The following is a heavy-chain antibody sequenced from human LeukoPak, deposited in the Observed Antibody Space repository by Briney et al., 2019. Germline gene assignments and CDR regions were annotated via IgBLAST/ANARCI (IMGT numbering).Heavy chain of an antibody. Sequence: SETLSPTCAVYGGSFSGYYWSWIRQPPGKGLEWIGEINHSGSTNYNPSLKSRVTISVDTSKNQFSLKLSSVTAADTAVYYCARLDYDYVWGSYRLLDYWGQGTLVTVSS. CDR1: GGSFSGYY. CDR3: ARLDYDYVWGSYRLLDY. CDR2: INHSGST. V-gene: IGHV4-34*01. D-gene: IGHD3-16*02. J-gene: IGHJ4*02.